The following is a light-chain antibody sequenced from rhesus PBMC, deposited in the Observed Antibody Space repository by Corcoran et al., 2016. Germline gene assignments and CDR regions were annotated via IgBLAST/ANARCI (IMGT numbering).Light chain of an antibody. CDR1: QNIYTN. V-gene: IGKV1S17*01. CDR2: SAS. J-gene: IGKJ4*01. CDR3: QGYYYSSSADIA. Sequence: MTQTPASVEAAVGGTVTINCQASQNIYTNLAWYQQKPGQPPKLLIYSASSLASGVPSRCKGSGSGTALTLTISDLECDDAATYYCQGYYYSSSADIAFGGGTEVVVK.